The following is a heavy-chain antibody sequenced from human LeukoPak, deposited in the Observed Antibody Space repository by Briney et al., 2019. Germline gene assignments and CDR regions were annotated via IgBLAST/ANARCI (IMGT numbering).Heavy chain of an antibody. CDR2: ISYDGGYK. CDR3: AKDEYSSGWYGPDY. V-gene: IGHV3-30*18. D-gene: IGHD6-19*01. Sequence: GRSLGLSCAASGFTFSSYGMHWVRQAPGKGLEWVALISYDGGYKYYADSVKGRFTISRDNSKNTLYLQMSSLRAEDTAVYYCAKDEYSSGWYGPDYWGQGTLVTVSS. J-gene: IGHJ4*02. CDR1: GFTFSSYG.